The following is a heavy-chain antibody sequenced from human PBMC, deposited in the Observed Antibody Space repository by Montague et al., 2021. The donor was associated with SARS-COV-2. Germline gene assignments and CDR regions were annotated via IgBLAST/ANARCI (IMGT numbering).Heavy chain of an antibody. D-gene: IGHD3-10*01. CDR3: ARERGDYGADGGFDF. CDR2: ISTSSSNI. V-gene: IGHV3-48*02. Sequence: SLRLSCAASGFTFSSLNMNWVRQAPGKGLEWVSFISTSSSNIYYADSVRGRFTISRDKAKNSLYLQMNSLRDEDTAVYYCARERGDYGADGGFDFWGQGTLVTVSS. CDR1: GFTFSSLN. J-gene: IGHJ4*02.